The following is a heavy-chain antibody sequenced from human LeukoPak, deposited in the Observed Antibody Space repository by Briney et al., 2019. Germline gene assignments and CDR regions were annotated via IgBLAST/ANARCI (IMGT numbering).Heavy chain of an antibody. J-gene: IGHJ4*02. Sequence: GGSLRLSCATSGFTFSNYSMNWVRQAPGKGLEWVSCISSSSSYIYYEDSMKSRFTISRDNSKNTLYLQMNSLRAEDTAVYYCARDPYDFWSGYYRGGLDYWGQGTLVTVSS. CDR3: ARDPYDFWSGYYRGGLDY. V-gene: IGHV3-21*01. CDR2: ISSSSSYI. CDR1: GFTFSNYS. D-gene: IGHD3-3*01.